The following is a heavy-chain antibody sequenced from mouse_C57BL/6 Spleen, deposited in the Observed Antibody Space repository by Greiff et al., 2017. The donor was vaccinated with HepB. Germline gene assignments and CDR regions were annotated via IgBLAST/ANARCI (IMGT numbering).Heavy chain of an antibody. CDR3: ARYGANWDFDY. CDR2: INPNNGGT. D-gene: IGHD4-1*01. CDR1: GYTFTDYY. J-gene: IGHJ2*01. V-gene: IGHV1-26*01. Sequence: EVQLQQSGPELVKPGASVKISCKASGYTFTDYYMNWVKQSHGKSLEWIGDINPNNGGTSYNQKFKGKATLTVDKSSSTAYMELRSLTSEDSAVYYCARYGANWDFDYWGQGTTLTVSS.